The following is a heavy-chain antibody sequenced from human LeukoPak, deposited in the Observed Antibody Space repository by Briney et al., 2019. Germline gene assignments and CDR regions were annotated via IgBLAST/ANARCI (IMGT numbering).Heavy chain of an antibody. CDR1: GYSVSSGYY. CDR3: ASFDYGDYVNDAFDI. Sequence: SGTLSLTCAVSGYSVSSGYYWGWIRQPPGKGLEWIGSIYHSGSTYYNPSLKSRVTISVDTSKNQFSLKLSPVTAADTAVYYCASFDYGDYVNDAFDIWGQGTMVTVSS. J-gene: IGHJ3*02. D-gene: IGHD4-17*01. CDR2: IYHSGST. V-gene: IGHV4-38-2*01.